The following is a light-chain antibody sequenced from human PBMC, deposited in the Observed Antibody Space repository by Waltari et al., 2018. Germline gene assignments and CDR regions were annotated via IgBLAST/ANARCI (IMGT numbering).Light chain of an antibody. J-gene: IGLJ1*01. CDR1: TSNIGVNF. CDR2: RNS. Sequence: QSVLTQPPSASGTPGQSVTISCSGSTSNIGVNFVYWYQQFPGPAPKRPIYRNSQRPSGVPDRFSGSKSGNTASLTISGLQAEDEADYYCNSYTSYSTPFVFGTGTKVTV. CDR3: NSYTSYSTPFV. V-gene: IGLV1-47*01.